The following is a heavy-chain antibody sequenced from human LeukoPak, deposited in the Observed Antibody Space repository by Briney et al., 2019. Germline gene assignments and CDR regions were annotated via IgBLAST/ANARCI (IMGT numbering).Heavy chain of an antibody. CDR1: GYTFTSYG. CDR3: ARYFAPDILTGYYNVYYFDY. J-gene: IGHJ4*02. Sequence: GASVKVSCKASGYTFTSYGISWVRQAPGQGLEWMGWISAYNGNTNYAQKLQGRVTMTTDTSTSTAYMELRSLRSDDTAVYYCARYFAPDILTGYYNVYYFDYWGQGTLVTVSS. CDR2: ISAYNGNT. D-gene: IGHD3-9*01. V-gene: IGHV1-18*01.